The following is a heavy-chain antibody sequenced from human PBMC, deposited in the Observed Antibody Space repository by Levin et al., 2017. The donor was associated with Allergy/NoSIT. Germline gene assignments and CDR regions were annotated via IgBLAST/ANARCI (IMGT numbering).Heavy chain of an antibody. CDR2: INHSGST. CDR3: ARTPFGEFDIDAFDI. J-gene: IGHJ3*02. D-gene: IGHD3-10*01. V-gene: IGHV4-34*01. Sequence: SQTLSLTCAVYGGSFSGYYWSWIRQPPGKGLEWIGEINHSGSTNYNPSLKSRVTISVDTSKNQFSLRLSSMTAADTAVYYCARTPFGEFDIDAFDIWGQGTMVTVSS. CDR1: GGSFSGYY.